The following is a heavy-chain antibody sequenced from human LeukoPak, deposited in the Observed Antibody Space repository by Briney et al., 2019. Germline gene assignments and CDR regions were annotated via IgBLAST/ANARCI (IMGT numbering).Heavy chain of an antibody. J-gene: IGHJ4*02. V-gene: IGHV4-38-2*02. CDR2: IYHSGST. Sequence: SSETLSLTCAVSGYSISSGYYWGWFGKPPGMGLGWIGSIYHSGSTYYNPSLKSRVTISVDTSKNQFSLKLSSVTAADTAVYYCAREILLAAADYYFDYWGQGTLVTVSS. CDR3: AREILLAAADYYFDY. D-gene: IGHD6-13*01. CDR1: GYSISSGYY.